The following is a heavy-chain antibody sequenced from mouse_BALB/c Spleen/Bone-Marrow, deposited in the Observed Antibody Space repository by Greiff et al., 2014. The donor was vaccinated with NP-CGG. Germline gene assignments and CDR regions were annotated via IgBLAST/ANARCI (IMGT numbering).Heavy chain of an antibody. CDR3: ARGATMITTGGAMDY. J-gene: IGHJ4*01. Sequence: VQLQQSGPELVKPGASMKISCKASGYSSTDYTMNWVKQSHGKNLEWIGLINPYNGGTDYSQKFKGKATLTVDKSSSTAYMELLSLTSEDSADYYCARGATMITTGGAMDYWGQGTSVTVSS. CDR1: GYSSTDYT. V-gene: IGHV1-18*01. CDR2: INPYNGGT. D-gene: IGHD2-4*01.